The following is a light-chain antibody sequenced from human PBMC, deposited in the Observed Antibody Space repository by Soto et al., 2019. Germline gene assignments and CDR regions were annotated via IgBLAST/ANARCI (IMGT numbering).Light chain of an antibody. V-gene: IGLV2-8*01. Sequence: QSVLTQPPSASGSPGQSVTISCTGTSSDVGGYNYVSWYQQHPGKAPKLMIYEVSRRPSGVPDRFSGSKSGNTASLTDSGLQAEDEADYYCSSYAGSNVIFGGGTKLTVL. CDR2: EVS. CDR1: SSDVGGYNY. CDR3: SSYAGSNVI. J-gene: IGLJ2*01.